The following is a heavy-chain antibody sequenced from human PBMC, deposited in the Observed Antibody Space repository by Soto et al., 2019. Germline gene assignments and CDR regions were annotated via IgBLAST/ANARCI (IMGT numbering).Heavy chain of an antibody. J-gene: IGHJ4*02. CDR3: ERVVSVMTSVFGF. D-gene: IGHD3-10*01. V-gene: IGHV1-69*01. CDR1: GGTFYTYA. Sequence: QVHLVQSGAEVKRPGSSVRVSCRASGGTFYTYAFTWVRQAPGQGLEWMGGITPMIGTTKYAQKFHGRVTVSADASASIAYVEQRNLTSDDTAVYYCERVVSVMTSVFGFWGQGTLITVSS. CDR2: ITPMIGTT.